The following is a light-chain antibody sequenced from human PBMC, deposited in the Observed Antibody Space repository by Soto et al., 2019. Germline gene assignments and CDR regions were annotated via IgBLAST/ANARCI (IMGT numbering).Light chain of an antibody. CDR2: GTS. CDR1: QSVNHN. V-gene: IGKV3-15*01. CDR3: HQYNFWPS. Sequence: DRVMTQSPDTLSASPGERVSLSCRASQSVNHNLAWYQQKPGQSPRLLIYGTSTRATGVPARFSGSGSGTEFTLSISSLQSEDFAVYYCHQYNFWPSFGQGTKVDNK. J-gene: IGKJ1*01.